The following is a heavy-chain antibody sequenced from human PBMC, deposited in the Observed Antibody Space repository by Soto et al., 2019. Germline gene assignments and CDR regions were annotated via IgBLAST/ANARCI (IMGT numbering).Heavy chain of an antibody. D-gene: IGHD1-1*01. CDR2: ISSSGDRT. J-gene: IGHJ4*02. CDR1: GFTFSGYY. CDR3: LRETAYYFDY. Sequence: QVQLVESGGGLVKPGGSLRLSCAASGFTFSGYYMSWIRQAPGKGLECISYISSSGDRTKYADSVKGRFTISRDNAKKSLYLQMNSLRAEDTAVYYCLRETAYYFDYWGQGTLVTVSS. V-gene: IGHV3-11*05.